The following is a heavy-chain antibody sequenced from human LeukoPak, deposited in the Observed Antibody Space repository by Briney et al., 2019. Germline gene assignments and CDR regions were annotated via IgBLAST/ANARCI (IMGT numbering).Heavy chain of an antibody. Sequence: PGGSLRLSCAASGFTFSSYSMNWVRQAPGKGLEWVSSISSSSSYIYYTDSVKGRFTISRDNAKNSLYLQMNSLRAEDTAVYYCARSPRSMTTGRMDVWGKGTTVTVSS. CDR1: GFTFSSYS. CDR3: ARSPRSMTTGRMDV. CDR2: ISSSSSYI. J-gene: IGHJ6*04. V-gene: IGHV3-21*01. D-gene: IGHD4-11*01.